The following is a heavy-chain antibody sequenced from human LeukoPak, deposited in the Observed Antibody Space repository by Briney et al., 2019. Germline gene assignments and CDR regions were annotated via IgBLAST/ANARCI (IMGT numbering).Heavy chain of an antibody. CDR2: IYPGDSDT. D-gene: IGHD3-10*01. CDR3: ARRSGTAMVRGVYNWFDP. V-gene: IGHV5-51*01. Sequence: GESLKISCKGSGYSFTSYWIGWVRQMPGKGLEWMGIIYPGDSDTRCSPSFQGQVTISADKSISTAYLQWSSLKASDTAMYYCARRSGTAMVRGVYNWFDPWGQGTLVTVSS. CDR1: GYSFTSYW. J-gene: IGHJ5*02.